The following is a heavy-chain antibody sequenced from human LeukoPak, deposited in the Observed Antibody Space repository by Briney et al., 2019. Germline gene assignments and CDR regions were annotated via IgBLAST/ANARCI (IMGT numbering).Heavy chain of an antibody. D-gene: IGHD6-13*01. V-gene: IGHV1-18*01. Sequence: ASVKVSCKASGYTFTSYGISWVRQAPGQGLEWMGWISAYNGNTNYAQKLQGRVTMTTDTSTITAYMELRSLRSDDTAVYYCARGELVTGWYSSSGEEYWFDPWGQGTLVTVSS. CDR3: ARGELVTGWYSSSGEEYWFDP. J-gene: IGHJ5*02. CDR1: GYTFTSYG. CDR2: ISAYNGNT.